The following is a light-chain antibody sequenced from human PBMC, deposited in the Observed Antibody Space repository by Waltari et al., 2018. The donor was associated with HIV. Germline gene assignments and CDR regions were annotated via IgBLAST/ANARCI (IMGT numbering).Light chain of an antibody. CDR2: GAS. CDR3: LQHNNYPRT. CDR1: QDIRND. V-gene: IGKV1-17*01. J-gene: IGKJ1*01. Sequence: DIQMTQSPSSLSASVGDKVTITCRASQDIRNDLGWYQQKPGEAPKRLIYGASTLQSGVPPRFSGSGSGTEFTLTVTSLQPEDFATYYCLQHNNYPRTFGQGTKVEIK.